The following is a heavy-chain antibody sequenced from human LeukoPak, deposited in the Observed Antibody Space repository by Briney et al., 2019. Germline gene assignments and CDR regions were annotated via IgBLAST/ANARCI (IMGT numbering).Heavy chain of an antibody. CDR2: ISSSSSTI. CDR3: ARTSMIVGTPFDY. Sequence: GGSLRLSCAASGFTFSSYNMNWVRQAPGKGLEWVSYISSSSSTIYYADSVKGRFTISRDNAKNSLSLQMNSLRVEDTAVYYCARTSMIVGTPFDYWGQGTLVTVSS. J-gene: IGHJ4*02. V-gene: IGHV3-48*01. CDR1: GFTFSSYN. D-gene: IGHD3-22*01.